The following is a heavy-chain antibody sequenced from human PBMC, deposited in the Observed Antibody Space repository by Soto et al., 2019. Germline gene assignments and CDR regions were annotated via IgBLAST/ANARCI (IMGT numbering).Heavy chain of an antibody. Sequence: QMQLQESGSGLVKPSQTLSLTCAVSGGSISSNGHSWSWIRQPPGKGLEWIGYIFHSESTYYNPSLNSRVTMSLDTSKNQFSLKVNSVPAADTAVYYCARGRGIQLWLENWGQGTLVNVSS. CDR3: ARGRGIQLWLEN. CDR2: IFHSEST. V-gene: IGHV4-30-2*01. D-gene: IGHD5-18*01. J-gene: IGHJ4*02. CDR1: GGSISSNGHS.